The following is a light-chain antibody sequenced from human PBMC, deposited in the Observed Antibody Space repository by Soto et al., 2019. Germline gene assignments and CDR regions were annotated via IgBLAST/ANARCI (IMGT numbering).Light chain of an antibody. J-gene: IGKJ4*01. Sequence: EIVMTQSPATLSVSPGEIATLSCSASQSISSNLAWYQQKPGQAPRLLMFRTSSRATGFPARFSGSGSGTECNLTISSLQSEDFGVYYCQQYNNWPRATFGGGTKVDIK. V-gene: IGKV3-15*01. CDR1: QSISSN. CDR3: QQYNNWPRAT. CDR2: RTS.